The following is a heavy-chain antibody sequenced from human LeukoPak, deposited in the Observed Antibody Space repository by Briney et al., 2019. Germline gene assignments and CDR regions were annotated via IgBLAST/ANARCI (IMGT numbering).Heavy chain of an antibody. Sequence: PGGSLRLSCAASGFTFDDYGMSWVRQVPGKGLEWVSGINWNGGSTGNADSVKGRFTISRDNAKNSLYLQMNSLRADDTAVYYCARDRLHYGEYEKTLDYWGQGTLVTVSS. CDR2: INWNGGST. CDR1: GFTFDDYG. V-gene: IGHV3-20*04. D-gene: IGHD4-17*01. CDR3: ARDRLHYGEYEKTLDY. J-gene: IGHJ4*02.